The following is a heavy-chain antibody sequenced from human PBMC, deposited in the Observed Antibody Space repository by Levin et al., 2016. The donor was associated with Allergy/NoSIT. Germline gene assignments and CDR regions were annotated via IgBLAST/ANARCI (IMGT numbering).Heavy chain of an antibody. Sequence: GGSLRLSCAASGFTFSSYVMSWVRQAPGKGLEWVSSISARDATTYYAGSVRGRFTIFRDSSKNTLYLQMNSLRAEDTALYYCAKDRDSTTVTKATYGMDVWGQGITVTVSS. CDR2: ISARDATT. V-gene: IGHV3-23*01. CDR3: AKDRDSTTVTKATYGMDV. D-gene: IGHD1-1*01. J-gene: IGHJ6*02. CDR1: GFTFSSYV.